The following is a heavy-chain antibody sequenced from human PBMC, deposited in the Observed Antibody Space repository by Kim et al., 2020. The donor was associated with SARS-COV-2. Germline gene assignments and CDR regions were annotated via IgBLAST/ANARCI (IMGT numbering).Heavy chain of an antibody. J-gene: IGHJ4*02. CDR3: ARALYDSSGYIDY. D-gene: IGHD3-22*01. Sequence: CNPSLKSRVTQSVDTPKNQFSLRLSSVTAADTAVYYCARALYDSSGYIDYWGQGTLVTVSS. V-gene: IGHV4-31*02.